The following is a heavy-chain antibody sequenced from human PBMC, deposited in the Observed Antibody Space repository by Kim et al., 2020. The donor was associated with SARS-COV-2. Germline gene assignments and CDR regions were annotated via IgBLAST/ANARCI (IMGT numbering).Heavy chain of an antibody. D-gene: IGHD2-2*01. J-gene: IGHJ6*02. Sequence: YAQKFQGRVTMPRDTSTSTVYMELSSLRSEDTAVYYCASIYLCSTSCMDVWGQGTTVTVSS. CDR3: ASIYLCSTSCMDV. V-gene: IGHV1-46*01.